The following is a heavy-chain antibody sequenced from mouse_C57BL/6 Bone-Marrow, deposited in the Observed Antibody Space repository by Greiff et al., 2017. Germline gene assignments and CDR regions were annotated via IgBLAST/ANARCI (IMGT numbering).Heavy chain of an antibody. V-gene: IGHV1-85*01. CDR3: AIDGNYWYFDV. D-gene: IGHD2-1*01. Sequence: QVQLQQSGPELVKPGASVKLSCKASGYTFTSYDINWVKQRPGQGLEWIGWIYPRDGSTKYNEKFKGKATLTVDTSSSTAYMELHSLTSDDSSVYFWAIDGNYWYFDVWGTGTTVTVSS. CDR1: GYTFTSYD. J-gene: IGHJ1*03. CDR2: IYPRDGST.